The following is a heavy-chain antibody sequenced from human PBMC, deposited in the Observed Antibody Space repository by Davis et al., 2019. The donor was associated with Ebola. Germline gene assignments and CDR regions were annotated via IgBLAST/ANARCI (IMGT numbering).Heavy chain of an antibody. V-gene: IGHV3-21*01. J-gene: IGHJ4*02. Sequence: GGSLRLSCTASGFTSSRYRMNRVRQAPGKGLEWVSSISNSSSYIYYADSVKGRFTISRDKAKNSLYLQMNSLRAEDTAVYYCAWSSYRPYWGQGTLVTVSS. CDR3: AWSSYRPY. CDR1: GFTSSRYR. D-gene: IGHD3-3*01. CDR2: ISNSSSYI.